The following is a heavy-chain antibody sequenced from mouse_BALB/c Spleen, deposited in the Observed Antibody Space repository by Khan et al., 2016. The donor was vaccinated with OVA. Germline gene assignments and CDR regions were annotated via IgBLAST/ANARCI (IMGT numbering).Heavy chain of an antibody. J-gene: IGHJ4*01. CDR1: GYTFTNYG. Sequence: QIQLVQSGPELKKPGETVKISCKATGYTFTNYGMNWVKQAPGKGLKWMGWINTYTGEPTYADDFNGRFAFSLATSASTAYLQINNLKNEDMATYYCARQPYALDYWGQGTSVTVSS. CDR2: INTYTGEP. V-gene: IGHV9-1*02. D-gene: IGHD6-1*01. CDR3: ARQPYALDY.